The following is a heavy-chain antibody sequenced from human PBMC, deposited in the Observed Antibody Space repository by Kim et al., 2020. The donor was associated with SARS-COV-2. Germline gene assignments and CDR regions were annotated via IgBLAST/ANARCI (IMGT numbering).Heavy chain of an antibody. Sequence: GGSLRLSCAASGFTFSSYAMHWVRQAPGKGLEWVAIISYDGSNKYYADSVKGRFTISRDNSKNTLYLQMNSLRAEDTAVYYCARDFISGWYLVYYYGMDVWGQGTTVTVSS. V-gene: IGHV3-30-3*01. CDR2: ISYDGSNK. CDR1: GFTFSSYA. J-gene: IGHJ6*02. CDR3: ARDFISGWYLVYYYGMDV. D-gene: IGHD6-19*01.